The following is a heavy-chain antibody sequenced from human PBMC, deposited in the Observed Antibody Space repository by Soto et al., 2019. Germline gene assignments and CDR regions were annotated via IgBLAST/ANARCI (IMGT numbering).Heavy chain of an antibody. Sequence: QITLKESGPTLVRPAQTLTLTCDFSGFSLSTYHMGVAWIRQPPGKALEWLALIYWDDDKRYSPSLKDRLALSKDTSSNQVVLTITNMDPGDTATYFCAHAGDYALLTFDHWGPGTLVTVSS. V-gene: IGHV2-5*02. D-gene: IGHD4-17*01. CDR3: AHAGDYALLTFDH. CDR1: GFSLSTYHMG. J-gene: IGHJ4*02. CDR2: IYWDDDK.